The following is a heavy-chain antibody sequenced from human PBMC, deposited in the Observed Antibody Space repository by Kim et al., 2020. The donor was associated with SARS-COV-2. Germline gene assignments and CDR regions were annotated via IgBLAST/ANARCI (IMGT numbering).Heavy chain of an antibody. Sequence: SETLSLTCAVYGGSFSGYYWSWIRQPPGKGLEWIGEINHSGSTNYNPSLKSRVTISVDTSKNQFSLKLSSVTAADTAVYYCARVRRYYDSSGSESRPLDYWGQGTLVTVSS. D-gene: IGHD3-22*01. CDR1: GGSFSGYY. CDR3: ARVRRYYDSSGSESRPLDY. V-gene: IGHV4-34*01. J-gene: IGHJ4*02. CDR2: INHSGST.